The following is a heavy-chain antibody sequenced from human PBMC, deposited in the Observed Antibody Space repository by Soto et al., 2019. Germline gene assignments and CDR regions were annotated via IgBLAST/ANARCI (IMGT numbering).Heavy chain of an antibody. V-gene: IGHV3-48*02. CDR3: ARDLSYDFDY. J-gene: IGHJ4*02. CDR2: IRIDSNHI. Sequence: EVHLVESGGGLVQPGGSLRLSCAASGFIFTSYSMNWVRQAPGKGLEWLSYIRIDSNHIGYADSVRGRFTISSDIAKNSLYLQMNSLRDEDTAVYYCARDLSYDFDYWGQGTLVTVSS. D-gene: IGHD1-26*01. CDR1: GFIFTSYS.